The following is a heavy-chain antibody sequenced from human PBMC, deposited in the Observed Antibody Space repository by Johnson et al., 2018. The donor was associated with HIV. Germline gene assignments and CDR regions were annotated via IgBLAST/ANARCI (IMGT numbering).Heavy chain of an antibody. CDR2: ISYDGNNK. CDR3: ATVTAGDDAFDI. Sequence: QVQLVESGGGVVQPGRSLRLSCAASGFTFSSYAMHWVRQAPGKGLEWVAVISYDGNNKYSADSVKGRFIISRDNTKNSLYLQMNSLRAEDTAVYYCATVTAGDDAFDIWGQGTMVTVSS. V-gene: IGHV3-30*04. J-gene: IGHJ3*02. CDR1: GFTFSSYA. D-gene: IGHD1-20*01.